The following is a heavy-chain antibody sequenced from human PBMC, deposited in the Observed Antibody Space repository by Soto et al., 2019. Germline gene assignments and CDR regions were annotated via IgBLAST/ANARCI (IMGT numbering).Heavy chain of an antibody. D-gene: IGHD5-18*01. CDR1: GGPINNYY. CDR3: AKDSGYNYGYFRWFDP. V-gene: IGHV4-59*01. CDR2: IFYNGST. J-gene: IGHJ5*02. Sequence: SETLSLTCTVSGGPINNYYWSWIRQSPGGGLEYIGYIFYNGSTNYNPSLKSRVSISVDTSKSQFSLRLSSVSAADTAVYYCAKDSGYNYGYFRWFDPWGEGTLVTVSS.